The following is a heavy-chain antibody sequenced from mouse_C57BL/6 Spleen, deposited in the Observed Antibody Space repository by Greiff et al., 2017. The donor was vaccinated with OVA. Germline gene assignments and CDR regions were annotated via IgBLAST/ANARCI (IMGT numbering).Heavy chain of an antibody. CDR1: GYAFTNYL. CDR2: INPGSGGT. Sequence: VQLQESGAELVRPGTSVKVSCKASGYAFTNYLIEWVKQRPGQGLEWIGVINPGSGGTNYNEKFKGKATLTADKSSSTAYMQLSSLTSEDSAVYFCARRGNYYGSRDFDYWGQGTTLTVSS. CDR3: ARRGNYYGSRDFDY. J-gene: IGHJ2*01. V-gene: IGHV1-54*01. D-gene: IGHD1-1*01.